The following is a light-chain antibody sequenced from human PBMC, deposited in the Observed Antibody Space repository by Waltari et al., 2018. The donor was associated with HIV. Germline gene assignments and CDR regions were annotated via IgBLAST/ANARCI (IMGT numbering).Light chain of an antibody. V-gene: IGLV3-21*02. CDR2: EDT. CDR1: NIGLKS. CDR3: QMWDEETNSVL. Sequence: SEVLTQPPSVSVAPGQTARISCGGSNIGLKSVHWSQQKPGQAPELVVYEDTDRPCGAPVRFSGAKSGNTAGLINSGVGGGDEADYYCQMWDEETNSVLFGGGTKLTGL. J-gene: IGLJ3*02.